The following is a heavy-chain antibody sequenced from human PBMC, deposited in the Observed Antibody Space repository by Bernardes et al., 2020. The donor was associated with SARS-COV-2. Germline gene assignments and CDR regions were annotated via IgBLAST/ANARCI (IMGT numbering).Heavy chain of an antibody. D-gene: IGHD1-1*01. CDR3: ARSASNYNGLFDS. CDR1: GFSFSSDA. CDR2: FTVNGGGT. V-gene: IGHV3-23*01. J-gene: IGHJ4*02. Sequence: GGSLRLSCVVSGFSFSSDAMSWVRQAPGKGLEWVSAFTVNGGGTNYADSVKGRFTISRDNSKNTLYLQMTSLRAEDTAIYYCARSASNYNGLFDSWGQGTLVTVSS.